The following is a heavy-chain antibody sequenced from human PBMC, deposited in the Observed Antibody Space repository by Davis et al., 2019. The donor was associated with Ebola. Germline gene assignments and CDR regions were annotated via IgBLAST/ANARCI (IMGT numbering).Heavy chain of an antibody. J-gene: IGHJ4*02. V-gene: IGHV3-73*01. CDR2: IRSKANSYAT. D-gene: IGHD2-2*01. Sequence: GESLKLSCAASGFTFSGSAMHWVRQASGKGLEWVGRIRSKANSYATAYAASVKGRFTISRDDSKNTAYLQMNSLKTEDTAVYYCSTDGCISTSCQNGDFDYWGQGTLVTVSS. CDR1: GFTFSGSA. CDR3: STDGCISTSCQNGDFDY.